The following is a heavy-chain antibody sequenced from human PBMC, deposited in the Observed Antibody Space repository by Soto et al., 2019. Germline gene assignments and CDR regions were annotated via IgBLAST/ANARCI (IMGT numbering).Heavy chain of an antibody. V-gene: IGHV4-59*01. Sequence: SETLSLTCTISGVSIDGYCCGWILQPPGNGLEWIGYVYYTGTTKYNPSLESRVTISADTSKNQFSLRVTSVTAADTAVYYCAQYRSTEDAGYTIESWGQRIMVTVSS. CDR2: VYYTGTT. D-gene: IGHD5-12*01. J-gene: IGHJ4*02. CDR3: AQYRSTEDAGYTIES. CDR1: GVSIDGYC.